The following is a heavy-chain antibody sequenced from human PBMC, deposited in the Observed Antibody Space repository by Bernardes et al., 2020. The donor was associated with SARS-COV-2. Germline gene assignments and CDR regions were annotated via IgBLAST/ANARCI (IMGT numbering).Heavy chain of an antibody. CDR2: INSDGSDI. J-gene: IGHJ4*02. CDR1: EFTFSSYW. V-gene: IGHV3-74*03. Sequence: RGSLRLSCAAYEFTFSSYWMHWGRQAPGKGLVWVAPINSDGSDITYADSVKGRFTISRDNVRNTLYLQMNSLRAEDTAVYYCARDNTYYYENSGYYLGYYDYWGQGTLVAVSS. CDR3: ARDNTYYYENSGYYLGYYDY. D-gene: IGHD3-22*01.